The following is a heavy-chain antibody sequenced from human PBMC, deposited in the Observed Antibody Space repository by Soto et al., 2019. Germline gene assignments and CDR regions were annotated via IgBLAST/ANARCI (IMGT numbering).Heavy chain of an antibody. J-gene: IGHJ4*02. CDR3: AKNHNYYDRSGHYYGDGGFDY. Sequence: QVHLAESGGGVDQPGRSLRLSCAASGFIFNNFGMHWVRQAPGKGLEWVAVIWFDGSTTYYADSVKGRCTISRDNSKNTLYLEINSLRAEDTAVYYCAKNHNYYDRSGHYYGDGGFDYWGQGTRVTVSS. CDR1: GFIFNNFG. CDR2: IWFDGSTT. D-gene: IGHD3-22*01. V-gene: IGHV3-33*08.